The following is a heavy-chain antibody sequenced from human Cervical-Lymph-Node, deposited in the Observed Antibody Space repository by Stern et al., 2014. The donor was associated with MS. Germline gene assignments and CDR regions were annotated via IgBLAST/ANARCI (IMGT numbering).Heavy chain of an antibody. V-gene: IGHV3-11*01. CDR3: VRSGAGSWFDP. D-gene: IGHD3-10*01. Sequence: VHLVESGGGLVKTGGSLSLSCAASGFTFSAFYMTWMRQAPGKGLECVSYISTAGTTITYADLGKGRFTISRDNANNSVYLQMNSLRAEDTAVYYCVRSGAGSWFDPWGQGTLVTVSS. CDR2: ISTAGTTI. CDR1: GFTFSAFY. J-gene: IGHJ5*02.